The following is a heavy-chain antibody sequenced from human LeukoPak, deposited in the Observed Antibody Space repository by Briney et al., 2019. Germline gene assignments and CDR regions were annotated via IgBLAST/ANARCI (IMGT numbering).Heavy chain of an antibody. V-gene: IGHV3-53*01. CDR3: AREAYYYGSGSQGSDY. CDR1: GFTVSSNY. J-gene: IGHJ4*02. Sequence: PGGSLRLSCAASGFTVSSNYMSWVRQAPGKGLEWVSVIYSGGSTYYADSVKGRFTISRDNSKNTLYLQMNSLRAEDTAVYYCAREAYYYGSGSQGSDYWGQGTLVTVSS. CDR2: IYSGGST. D-gene: IGHD3-10*01.